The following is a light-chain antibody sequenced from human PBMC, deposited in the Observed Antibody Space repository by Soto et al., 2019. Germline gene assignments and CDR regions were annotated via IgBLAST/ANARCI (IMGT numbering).Light chain of an antibody. J-gene: IGKJ4*01. CDR3: QQRSNCPLT. V-gene: IGKV3-11*01. CDR1: QSVSSY. Sequence: EIVLTQSPATLSLSPGERATLSCRASQSVSSYLAWYQQKPGQAPRLLIYDASNRATGIPARFSGSGSGTAFTLTISSLDPEAFPVYYCQQRSNCPLTFGGGTKVQIK. CDR2: DAS.